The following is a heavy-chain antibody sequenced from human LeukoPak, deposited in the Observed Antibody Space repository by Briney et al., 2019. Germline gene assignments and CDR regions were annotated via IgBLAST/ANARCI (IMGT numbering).Heavy chain of an antibody. CDR3: ARGGGILWFRELSIYNWFDP. J-gene: IGHJ5*02. V-gene: IGHV1-8*01. CDR2: MNPNSGNT. CDR1: GYTFTSYD. D-gene: IGHD3-10*01. Sequence: ASVKVSCKASGYTFTSYDINWVRQATGQGQEWMGWMNPNSGNTGYAQKFQGRVTMTRNTSISTAYMELSSLRSEDTAVYYCARGGGILWFRELSIYNWFDPWGQGTLVTVSS.